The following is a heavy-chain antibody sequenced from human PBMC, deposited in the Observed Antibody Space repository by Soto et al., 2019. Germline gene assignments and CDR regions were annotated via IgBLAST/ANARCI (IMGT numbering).Heavy chain of an antibody. CDR2: IYYSGST. J-gene: IGHJ3*02. Sequence: QVQLQESGPGLVKPSQTLSLTCTVSGGSISSGGYYWSWIRQHPGKGLEWIGYIYYSGSTYYNPSLKSRVTISVDTSKNQFSLKLSSVTAADTAVYYCARELRFLEWLYPKDDAFDIWGQGTMVTVSS. V-gene: IGHV4-31*03. CDR3: ARELRFLEWLYPKDDAFDI. CDR1: GGSISSGGYY. D-gene: IGHD3-3*01.